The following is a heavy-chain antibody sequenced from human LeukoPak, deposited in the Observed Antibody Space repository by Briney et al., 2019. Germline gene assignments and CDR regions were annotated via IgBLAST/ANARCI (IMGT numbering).Heavy chain of an antibody. CDR3: ARAAPAFEAAAGTDAFDI. J-gene: IGHJ3*02. Sequence: SETLSLTGTVSGGSISSYYWSWIRQPAGKGLEWIGRIYTSGSTNYNPSLKSRVTMSVDTSKNQFSLKLSSVTAADTAVYYCARAAPAFEAAAGTDAFDIWGQGTMVTVSS. D-gene: IGHD6-13*01. V-gene: IGHV4-4*07. CDR2: IYTSGST. CDR1: GGSISSYY.